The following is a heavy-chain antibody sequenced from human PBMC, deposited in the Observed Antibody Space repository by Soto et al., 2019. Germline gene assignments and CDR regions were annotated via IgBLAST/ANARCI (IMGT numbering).Heavy chain of an antibody. D-gene: IGHD3-10*01. CDR3: ARTLRGRGVKYFDD. J-gene: IGHJ4*02. Sequence: QAQLQQSGPGLVKPSQTLSLSCAISGDSVSNNSVAWNWVRQSPSRGLEWLGRTYYRSKWHYDYAPSVRSRLTINPDTSKNHFSLQLNSVSPEDAAVYYCARTLRGRGVKYFDDWGQGTLVTVSS. V-gene: IGHV6-1*01. CDR1: GDSVSNNSVA. CDR2: TYYRSKWHY.